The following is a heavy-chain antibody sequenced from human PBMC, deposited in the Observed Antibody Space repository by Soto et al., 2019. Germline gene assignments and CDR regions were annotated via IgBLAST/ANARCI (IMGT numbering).Heavy chain of an antibody. J-gene: IGHJ6*02. CDR3: ASGSWPRRGMHV. CDR1: GGTFSSYA. V-gene: IGHV1-69*01. D-gene: IGHD6-13*01. Sequence: QVQLVQSGAAVKKPGSSVKVYCKASGGTFSSYAISWVRQAPGQGLEWMGGIIPIFGTAKYAKKFQGRVTITADESTSTAYMELSSLRSEDTAVYYCASGSWPRRGMHVWGQGTTVTVSS. CDR2: IIPIFGTA.